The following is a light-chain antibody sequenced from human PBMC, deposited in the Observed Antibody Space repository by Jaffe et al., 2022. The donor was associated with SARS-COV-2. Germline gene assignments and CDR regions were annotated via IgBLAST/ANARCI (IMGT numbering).Light chain of an antibody. CDR3: QQYSSSPLT. CDR2: WAS. CDR1: QSVLSSSNNKNY. J-gene: IGKJ4*01. V-gene: IGKV4-1*01. Sequence: DIVMTQSPDSLAVSLGERAAINCKSSQSVLSSSNNKNYLAWYQQKPGQPPKLLIYWASTRQFGVPDRFSGSGSGTHFTLTITGLQAEDVAVYYCQQYSSSPLTFGGGTKVEIK.